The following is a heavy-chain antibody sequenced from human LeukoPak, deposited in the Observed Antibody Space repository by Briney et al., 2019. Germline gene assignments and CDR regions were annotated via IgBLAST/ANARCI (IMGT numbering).Heavy chain of an antibody. CDR1: GGSFSNYY. V-gene: IGHV4-34*01. CDR3: APIFGDYSDFDS. D-gene: IGHD4-17*01. CDR2: ITHHGGT. Sequence: PSETLSLTCGVYGGSFSNYYLSWVRQPPRKGLEWIGEITHHGGTNYNPSLKSRVTISVDTSKNQFSLRLSSVAAADTAVYYCAPIFGDYSDFDSWGQGTLVTVSS. J-gene: IGHJ4*02.